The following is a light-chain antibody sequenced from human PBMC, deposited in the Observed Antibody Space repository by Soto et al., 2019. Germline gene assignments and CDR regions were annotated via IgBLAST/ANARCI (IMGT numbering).Light chain of an antibody. CDR1: SSDVGRYNY. CDR2: DVT. J-gene: IGLJ2*01. CDR3: SSYTSTSTRGV. V-gene: IGLV2-14*01. Sequence: QSVLTQPASVSGSPGQSITISCTGTSSDVGRYNYVSWYQQYPGKAPKLIIYDVTNRPSGLSNRFSGSKSGNTASLTISGLQAEDEADYYCSSYTSTSTRGVFGGGTKVTVL.